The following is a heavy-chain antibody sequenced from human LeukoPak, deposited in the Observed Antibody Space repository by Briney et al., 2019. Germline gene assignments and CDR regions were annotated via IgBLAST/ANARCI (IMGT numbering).Heavy chain of an antibody. V-gene: IGHV1-2*02. D-gene: IGHD6-13*01. J-gene: IGHJ5*02. CDR1: GYTFTGYY. Sequence: EASVKVSCKASGYTFTGYYMHWVRQAPGQGLEWMGWINPNSGGTNYAQKFQGRVTMTRDTSISTAYMELSRLRSDDTAVYYCARAGIAAALHWFDPWGQGTLVTVSS. CDR2: INPNSGGT. CDR3: ARAGIAAALHWFDP.